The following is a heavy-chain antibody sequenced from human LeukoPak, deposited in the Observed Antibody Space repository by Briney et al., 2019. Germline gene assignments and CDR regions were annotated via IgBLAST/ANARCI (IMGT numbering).Heavy chain of an antibody. J-gene: IGHJ1*01. D-gene: IGHD3-22*01. CDR3: AAVSYYYDSSGYQGYFQH. V-gene: IGHV1-24*01. CDR2: FDPEDGET. CDR1: GYTLTELS. Sequence: ASVKVSCKVSGYTLTELSIHWVRQAPGKGLEWMGGFDPEDGETIYAQRFQGRVTKTEDTSTDTAYMELSSLRSEDAAVYYCAAVSYYYDSSGYQGYFQHWGQGTLVTVSS.